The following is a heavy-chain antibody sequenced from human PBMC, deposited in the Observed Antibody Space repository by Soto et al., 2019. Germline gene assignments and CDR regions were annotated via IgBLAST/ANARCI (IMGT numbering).Heavy chain of an antibody. CDR2: IIPIFGTA. CDR3: ARDNSSSAQDDDYGMDV. CDR1: GGTFSSYA. J-gene: IGHJ6*02. D-gene: IGHD6-6*01. V-gene: IGHV1-69*01. Sequence: QVQLVQSGAEVKKAGSSVKVSCKASGGTFSSYAISWVRRAPGQGLEWMGGIIPIFGTANYAQKFQGRVTITADESTSTAYMELSSLRSEDTAVYYCARDNSSSAQDDDYGMDVWGQGTTVTVSS.